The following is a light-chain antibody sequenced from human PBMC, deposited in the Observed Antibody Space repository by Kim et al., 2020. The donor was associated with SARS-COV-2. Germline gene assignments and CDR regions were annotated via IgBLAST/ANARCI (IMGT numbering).Light chain of an antibody. J-gene: IGKJ1*01. Sequence: VSPGERVTPSCRASQTVSSNLAWYQQRPGRAPRMLIYGASTRATGIPARFSGSGSGTEFTLTISSLQSEDSAVYYCQQYNNWPQTFGQGTKVDIK. CDR3: QQYNNWPQT. V-gene: IGKV3-15*01. CDR2: GAS. CDR1: QTVSSN.